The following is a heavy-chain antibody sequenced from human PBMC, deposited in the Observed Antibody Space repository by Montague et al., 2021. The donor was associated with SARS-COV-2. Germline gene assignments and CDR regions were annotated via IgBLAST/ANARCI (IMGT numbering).Heavy chain of an antibody. V-gene: IGHV4-39*07. CDR2: IYYTGST. J-gene: IGHJ6*02. CDR1: GGSISSSSYY. CDR3: ARDTRIAMLVVVTRYGLDV. Sequence: SETLSLTCTVSGGSISSSSYYWGWIQQPPGKGLEWIGSIYYTGSTXYNPSLKSRVTISVDTSKNQFSLKLSSVTAADTAVYYCARDTRIAMLVVVTRYGLDVWGQGTTVTVSS. D-gene: IGHD3-22*01.